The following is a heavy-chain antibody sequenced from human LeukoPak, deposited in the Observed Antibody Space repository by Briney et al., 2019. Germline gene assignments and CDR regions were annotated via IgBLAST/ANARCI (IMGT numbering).Heavy chain of an antibody. V-gene: IGHV3-9*01. D-gene: IGHD5-18*01. J-gene: IGHJ4*02. Sequence: GGSLRLSCAASGFTFDDYAMHWVRQAPGKGLEWVSGISWNSGSIGYADSVKGRFTISRDNAKNSLYLQMNSLRAEDTALYYCAKDILSRGYSYGLGGIDYWGQGTLVTVSS. CDR3: AKDILSRGYSYGLGGIDY. CDR2: ISWNSGSI. CDR1: GFTFDDYA.